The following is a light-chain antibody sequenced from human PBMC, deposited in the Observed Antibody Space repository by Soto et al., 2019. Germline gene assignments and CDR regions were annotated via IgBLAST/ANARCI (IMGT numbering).Light chain of an antibody. CDR2: GAS. CDR1: QSVSSSS. CDR3: QQYGSSPRT. V-gene: IGKV3-20*01. J-gene: IGKJ1*01. Sequence: EIVLTQSPGTLSLSPGDRATLSCRASQSVSSSSLAWYQQKPGQAPRLLIYGASIRATGIPDRFSGSGSGTDFTLTISRLETEDFAVYYCQQYGSSPRTFGQGTKVDIK.